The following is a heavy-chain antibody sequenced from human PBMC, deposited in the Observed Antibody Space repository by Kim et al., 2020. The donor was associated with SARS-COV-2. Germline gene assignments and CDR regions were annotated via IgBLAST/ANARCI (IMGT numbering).Heavy chain of an antibody. CDR2: GST. D-gene: IGHD4-4*01. Sequence: GSTNYSPSLKSRVTISVDTSKNQFSLKLSSVTAADTAVYYCARGTYRYDYWGQGTLVTVSS. V-gene: IGHV4-34*01. J-gene: IGHJ4*02. CDR3: ARGTYRYDY.